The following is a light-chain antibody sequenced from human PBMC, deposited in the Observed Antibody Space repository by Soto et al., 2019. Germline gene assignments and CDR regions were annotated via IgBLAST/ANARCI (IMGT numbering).Light chain of an antibody. CDR3: CSYAGSSTYV. V-gene: IGLV2-23*01. CDR1: SSDVGSYNL. CDR2: EGT. J-gene: IGLJ1*01. Sequence: QSVLTHPASVSGSPGQSITISCTGTSSDVGSYNLVSWYQHHPGKAPKFLIYEGTKRPSGVSNRFSGSKSGNTASLTISGLQAEDEADYYCCSYAGSSTYVFGTGTKVTVL.